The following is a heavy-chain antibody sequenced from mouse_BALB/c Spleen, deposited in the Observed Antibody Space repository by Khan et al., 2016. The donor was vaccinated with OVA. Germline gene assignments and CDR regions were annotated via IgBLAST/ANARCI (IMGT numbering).Heavy chain of an antibody. CDR1: GYTFTDYS. V-gene: IGHV1S137*01. CDR3: ARGGVGDY. Sequence: QVQLKESGPELVRPGVSVKISCKGSGYTFTDYSIHWVRQRPAKSLEWIGVIITDYGKINYSQTSKGKATMTVDKSSTTSYLQLAGLTSEDTAIYYCARGGVGDYWGQGTSVTVSS. J-gene: IGHJ4*01. CDR2: IITDYGKI.